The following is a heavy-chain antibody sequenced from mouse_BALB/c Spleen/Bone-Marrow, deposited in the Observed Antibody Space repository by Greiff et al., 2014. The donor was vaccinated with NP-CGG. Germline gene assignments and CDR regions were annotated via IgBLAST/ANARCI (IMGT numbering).Heavy chain of an antibody. V-gene: IGHV3-2*02. J-gene: IGHJ3*01. D-gene: IGHD1-1*01. Sequence: DVKLLQSGPASAKPSLSLSLTCTVTDYSITSDYAWNWIRQFPGNKLEWMGYITYSGSTNYNPSLKSRISITRDTSKNQFFLQLNSVTAEDTATYYCARGIFMYYYGARPAWLAFCGRWTLVSV. CDR1: DYSITSDYA. CDR3: ARGIFMYYYGARPAWLAF. CDR2: ITYSGST.